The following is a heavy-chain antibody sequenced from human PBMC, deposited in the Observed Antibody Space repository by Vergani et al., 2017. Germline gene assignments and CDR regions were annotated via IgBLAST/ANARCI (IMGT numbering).Heavy chain of an antibody. Sequence: QVQLQESGPGLVKPSQTLSLTCTVSGGSISSGGYYWSWIRQHPGKGLEWIGYIYYSGSTYYNPSLKSRVTISVDTSKNQLSLKLSSVTAADTAVYYCAGYCSSTSCPDYMDVWGKGTTVTVSS. CDR1: GGSISSGGYY. J-gene: IGHJ6*03. CDR2: IYYSGST. D-gene: IGHD2-2*03. V-gene: IGHV4-31*03. CDR3: AGYCSSTSCPDYMDV.